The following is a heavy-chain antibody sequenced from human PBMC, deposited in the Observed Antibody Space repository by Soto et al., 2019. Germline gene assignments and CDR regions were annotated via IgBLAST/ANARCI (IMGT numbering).Heavy chain of an antibody. Sequence: PSETLSLTCTVSGGSISSGGYYWSWIRQHPGKGLEWIGYIYYSGSTYYNPSLKSRVTISVDTSKNQFSLKLSSVTAADTAVYYCARVVRYYDSSGYYLNWFDPWGQGTLVTVSS. CDR2: IYYSGST. D-gene: IGHD3-22*01. V-gene: IGHV4-31*03. CDR1: GGSISSGGYY. J-gene: IGHJ5*02. CDR3: ARVVRYYDSSGYYLNWFDP.